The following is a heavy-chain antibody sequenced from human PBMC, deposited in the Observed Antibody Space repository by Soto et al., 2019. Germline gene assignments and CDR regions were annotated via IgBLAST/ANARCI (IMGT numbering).Heavy chain of an antibody. Sequence: GASVKVSCKTFGFTFTNYVLFWVRQAPGQRLEWVGWIHAGNGNTESSEKFQGRVTLTTDTSASTAYMELSSLRSEDTALYYCARGVFYHHRTGSPSHFFDFWGQGSLVTVSS. CDR2: IHAGNGNT. CDR3: ARGVFYHHRTGSPSHFFDF. D-gene: IGHD3-9*01. V-gene: IGHV1-3*01. J-gene: IGHJ4*02. CDR1: GFTFTNYV.